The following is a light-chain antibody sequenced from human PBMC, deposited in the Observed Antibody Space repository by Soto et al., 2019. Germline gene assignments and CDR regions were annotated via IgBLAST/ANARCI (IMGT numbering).Light chain of an antibody. Sequence: VLTQSPATMSVSPGERATLSCRASQSVSSSYLAWYQQKPGQAPRLLIYGASSRASGIPARFSGSGSGTDFTLTISSLEPEDFAVYHCQQRSNWPSITFGQASRLEIK. CDR1: QSVSSSY. J-gene: IGKJ5*01. CDR2: GAS. CDR3: QQRSNWPSIT. V-gene: IGKV3D-20*02.